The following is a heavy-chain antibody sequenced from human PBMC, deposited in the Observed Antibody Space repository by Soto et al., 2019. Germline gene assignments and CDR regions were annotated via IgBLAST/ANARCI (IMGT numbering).Heavy chain of an antibody. Sequence: QITLKESGPTLVKPTQTLTLTCTFSGFSLSTSGVGVGWIRQPQGKALELLALIYWDDDTRYSPALRVRLTISKDTPKNQVVLTMTDMDPADTATYHCIQSRCGGDCLESHASHYYSGMDVWGQGTTVTVSS. D-gene: IGHD2-21*02. CDR1: GFSLSTSGVG. J-gene: IGHJ6*02. CDR3: IQSRCGGDCLESHASHYYSGMDV. CDR2: IYWDDDT. V-gene: IGHV2-5*02.